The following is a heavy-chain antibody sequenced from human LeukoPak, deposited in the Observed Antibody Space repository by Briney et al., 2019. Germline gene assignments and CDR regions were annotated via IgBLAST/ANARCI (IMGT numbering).Heavy chain of an antibody. J-gene: IGHJ1*01. D-gene: IGHD3-22*01. V-gene: IGHV1-69*13. CDR2: IIPIFGTA. CDR1: GGTFSSYA. Sequence: GASVKVSCKASGGTFSSYAISWVRQAPGQGLEWMGGIIPIFGTANYAQKFQGRVTITAVESTSTAYMELSSLRSEDTAVYYCARDRGAGYYDSSGYYSFQHWGQGTLVTVSS. CDR3: ARDRGAGYYDSSGYYSFQH.